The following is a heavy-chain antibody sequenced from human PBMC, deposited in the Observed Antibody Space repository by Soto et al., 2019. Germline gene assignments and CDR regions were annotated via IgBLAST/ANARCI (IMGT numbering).Heavy chain of an antibody. CDR3: EGYGDYEDYYYGMDV. J-gene: IGHJ6*02. D-gene: IGHD4-17*01. Sequence: EVQLVESGGGLVKPGGSLRLSCAASGFTFSNAWMNWVRQAPGKGLEWVGRIKSKTDGGTTDYAAPVKGRFTISRDDSKNTLYLQMNSLKTADTAVYYCEGYGDYEDYYYGMDVWGQGTTVTVSS. CDR2: IKSKTDGGTT. V-gene: IGHV3-15*07. CDR1: GFTFSNAW.